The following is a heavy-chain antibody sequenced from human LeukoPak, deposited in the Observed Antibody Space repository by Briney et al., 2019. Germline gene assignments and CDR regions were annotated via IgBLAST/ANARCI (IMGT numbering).Heavy chain of an antibody. CDR1: GFSLSTSGVG. J-gene: IGHJ5*02. CDR2: IYWNDDK. Sequence: ESGPTLVKPTQTLTLTCTFSGFSLSTSGVGVGSIRQPPGKALEWLALIYWNDDKRYSPSLKSRLTITKDTSKNQVVLTMTNMYHVDTATYYCAHRVLFAAAGYNWFDPWGQGTLVTVSS. D-gene: IGHD6-13*01. V-gene: IGHV2-5*01. CDR3: AHRVLFAAAGYNWFDP.